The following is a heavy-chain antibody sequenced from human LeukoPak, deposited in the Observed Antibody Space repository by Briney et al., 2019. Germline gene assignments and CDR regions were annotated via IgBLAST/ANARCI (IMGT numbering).Heavy chain of an antibody. V-gene: IGHV1-18*01. Sequence: ASVKVSCKASGYTFTSYGISWVRQAPGQGLEWMGWISAYNGNTNYAQKLQGRVTMTTDTSASTAYMELRSLRSDDTAVYYCARDLRVAGTVGYWGQGTLVTVSS. CDR2: ISAYNGNT. D-gene: IGHD4-23*01. CDR1: GYTFTSYG. J-gene: IGHJ4*02. CDR3: ARDLRVAGTVGY.